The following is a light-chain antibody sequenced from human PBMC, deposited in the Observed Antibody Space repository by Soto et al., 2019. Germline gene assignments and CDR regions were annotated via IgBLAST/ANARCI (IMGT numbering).Light chain of an antibody. J-gene: IGLJ1*01. CDR1: SIDVGVYNY. CDR2: DVN. Sequence: QSALTQPASVSGSPGQSITISCTGRSIDVGVYNYVSWYQHHPGKAPKLLIYDVNSRPSGVSDRFSGSKSGNTASLTISGLQAEDEADYYCSSYTSSSTEVFGTGTKVTVL. V-gene: IGLV2-14*03. CDR3: SSYTSSSTEV.